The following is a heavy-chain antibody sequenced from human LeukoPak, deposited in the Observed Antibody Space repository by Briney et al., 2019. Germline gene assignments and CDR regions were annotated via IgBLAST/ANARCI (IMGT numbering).Heavy chain of an antibody. V-gene: IGHV1-69*04. J-gene: IGHJ2*01. CDR1: GGTFSSYA. Sequence: SVKVSCKASGGTFSSYAISWVRQAPGQGLEWMGRIIPIFGIANYAQKFQGRVTITADKSTSTAYMELSSLRSEDTAVYYCARDDCSSTSCYLNWYFDLWGRGTLVTVCS. CDR3: ARDDCSSTSCYLNWYFDL. CDR2: IIPIFGIA. D-gene: IGHD2-2*01.